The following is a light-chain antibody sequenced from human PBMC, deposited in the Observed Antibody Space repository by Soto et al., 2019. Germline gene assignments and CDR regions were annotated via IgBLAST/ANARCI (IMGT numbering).Light chain of an antibody. CDR1: QSVSSN. Sequence: EIVMTQSPATLSVSPGERATLSCRASQSVSSNLAWYQHNPGQAPRLLIYSTSTRATGIPARFSGSGSGTEFTLTISSLQSEDFAVYYCQQYNNWTPLTFGGGTKVEIK. J-gene: IGKJ4*01. CDR2: STS. CDR3: QQYNNWTPLT. V-gene: IGKV3-15*01.